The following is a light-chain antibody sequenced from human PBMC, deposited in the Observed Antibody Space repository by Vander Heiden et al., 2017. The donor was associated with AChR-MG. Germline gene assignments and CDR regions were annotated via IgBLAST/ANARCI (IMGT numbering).Light chain of an antibody. CDR1: TSNIGEGYD. CDR2: GNS. V-gene: IGLV1-40*01. J-gene: IGLJ3*02. Sequence: HSVLTQPPSLPGAPGQTVTISFTGRTSNIGEGYDVTWYQQLPGTAPKLLIYGNSNRPSGVPDRFSASKSGTSASLPITGLRPEDEADNYCQSYDTSLSGSVFGGGTKLTVL. CDR3: QSYDTSLSGSV.